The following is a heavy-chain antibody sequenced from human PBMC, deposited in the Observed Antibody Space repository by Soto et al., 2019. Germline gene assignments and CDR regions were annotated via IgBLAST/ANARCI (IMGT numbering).Heavy chain of an antibody. CDR3: ARDRAYYYDSSGQHSDY. D-gene: IGHD3-22*01. CDR2: ISAYNGNT. Sequence: QVQLVQSGAEVKKPGASVKVSCKASGYTFTSYGISWVRQAPGQGLEWMGWISAYNGNTNYAQKLQGRITMTTDTSXNXXYMELRSLRSDFTAVDYCARDRAYYYDSSGQHSDYWGQGTLVTVSS. J-gene: IGHJ4*02. V-gene: IGHV1-18*01. CDR1: GYTFTSYG.